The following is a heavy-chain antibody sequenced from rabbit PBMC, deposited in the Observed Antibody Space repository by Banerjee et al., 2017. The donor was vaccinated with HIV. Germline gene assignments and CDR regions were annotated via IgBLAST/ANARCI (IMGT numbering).Heavy chain of an antibody. D-gene: IGHD4-1*01. Sequence: QEQLEETGGGLVQPGGSLKLSCKASGFDFSSYGVSWVRQAPGKGLEWIACINTSTGNTVYATWAKGRFTISRTSSTTVALQMTSLTAADTATYFCARDLAGVTGWNFNLWGPGTLVTVS. CDR1: GFDFSSYG. CDR3: ARDLAGVTGWNFNL. V-gene: IGHV1S45*01. J-gene: IGHJ4*01. CDR2: INTSTGNT.